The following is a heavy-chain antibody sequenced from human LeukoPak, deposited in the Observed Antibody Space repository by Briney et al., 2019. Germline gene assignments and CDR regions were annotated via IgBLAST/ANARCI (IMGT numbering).Heavy chain of an antibody. Sequence: PETLSLTCTVSGGSVRSGSHYWSWIRQPPGKGLEWLGYIFYSGNTNYNPSLRSRLTISIDASKNQFSLSLSSVTAADTAVYFCAREYYYGSGSYPYYFDYWGQGTLVTVSS. CDR2: IFYSGNT. J-gene: IGHJ4*02. CDR3: AREYYYGSGSYPYYFDY. D-gene: IGHD3-10*01. CDR1: GGSVRSGSHY. V-gene: IGHV4-61*01.